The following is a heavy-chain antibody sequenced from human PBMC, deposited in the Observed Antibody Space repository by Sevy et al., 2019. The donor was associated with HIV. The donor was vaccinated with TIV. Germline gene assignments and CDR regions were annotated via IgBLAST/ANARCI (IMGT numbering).Heavy chain of an antibody. CDR1: GGSLNSYY. CDR3: ARDSDSGLDY. D-gene: IGHD4-17*01. J-gene: IGHJ4*02. CDR2: LFYTDCT. Sequence: SETLSLTCTVSGGSLNSYYWSWIRQPPGKGLEWIGYLFYTDCTNYNPSLKSRVTISVDRSKNQFSLELRSVTAADTAVYYCARDSDSGLDYWGQGTLVTVSS. V-gene: IGHV4-59*01.